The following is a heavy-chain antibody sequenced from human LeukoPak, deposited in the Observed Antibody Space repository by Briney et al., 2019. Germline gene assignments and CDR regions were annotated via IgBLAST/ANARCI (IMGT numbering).Heavy chain of an antibody. Sequence: SETLSLTCTVSGGSISSHYWSWIRQPPGKGLEWIGYIFYSGSTNYNPSLKSRVTISVATSKNQFFLNLSSVTAADTAVYYCARDSSGYDSRLVGYYYYMDVWGKGTTVTISS. D-gene: IGHD5-12*01. J-gene: IGHJ6*03. CDR2: IFYSGST. CDR3: ARDSSGYDSRLVGYYYYMDV. CDR1: GGSISSHY. V-gene: IGHV4-59*11.